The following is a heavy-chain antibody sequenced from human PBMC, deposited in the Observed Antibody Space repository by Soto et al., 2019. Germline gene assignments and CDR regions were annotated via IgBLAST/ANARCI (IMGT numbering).Heavy chain of an antibody. D-gene: IGHD2-15*01. CDR3: TTELRRNCSGGSCYFRRYYYYGMDV. CDR1: GFTFSNAW. V-gene: IGHV3-15*07. CDR2: IKSKTDGGTT. Sequence: GGSLRLSCAASGFTFSNAWMNWVRQAPGKGLEWVGRIKSKTDGGTTDYAAPVKGRFTISRDDSKNKLYLQMNSLKTEDTAVYYCTTELRRNCSGGSCYFRRYYYYGMDVWGQGTTVTVSS. J-gene: IGHJ6*02.